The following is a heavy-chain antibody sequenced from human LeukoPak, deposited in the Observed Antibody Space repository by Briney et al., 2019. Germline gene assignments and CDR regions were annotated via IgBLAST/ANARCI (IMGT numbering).Heavy chain of an antibody. D-gene: IGHD5-24*01. CDR2: IIPIVGIA. J-gene: IGHJ4*02. CDR3: ARDGEMATIYFDY. CDR1: GGTFSSYA. V-gene: IGHV1-69*04. Sequence: ASVKVSCKASGGTFSSYAISWVRQAPGQGLEWMGTIIPIVGIANYAQEFQGGVTITADKFTSTAYMELNSLRSEDTAVYYCARDGEMATIYFDYWGQGTLVTVSS.